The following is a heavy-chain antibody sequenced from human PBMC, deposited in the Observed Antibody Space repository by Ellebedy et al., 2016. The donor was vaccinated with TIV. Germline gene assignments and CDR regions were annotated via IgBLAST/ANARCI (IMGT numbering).Heavy chain of an antibody. CDR2: INHSGST. D-gene: IGHD5-12*01. J-gene: IGHJ6*02. CDR3: ARAPVVATLNYYYYYGMDV. V-gene: IGHV4-34*01. Sequence: SETLSLXCAVYGGSFSGYYWSWIRQLPGKGLEWIGEINHSGSTNYNPSLKSRVTISVDTSKNQFSLKLSSVTAADTAVYYCARAPVVATLNYYYYYGMDVWGQGTTVTVSS. CDR1: GGSFSGYY.